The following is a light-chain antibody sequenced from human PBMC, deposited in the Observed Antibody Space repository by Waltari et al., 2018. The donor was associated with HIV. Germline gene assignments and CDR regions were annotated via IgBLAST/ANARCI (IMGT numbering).Light chain of an antibody. J-gene: IGKJ1*01. CDR3: QQSYTTRWT. CDR1: QSIDNF. V-gene: IGKV1-39*01. CDR2: GAS. Sequence: DIQMTQSPSSLSASVGDRVTITCRASQSIDNFLNWYQQKPGKAPKLLIYGASRLQSGVPSRFSGSGAGTDFTLTVNSLQPEDFATYYCQQSYTTRWTFGLGTKVEMK.